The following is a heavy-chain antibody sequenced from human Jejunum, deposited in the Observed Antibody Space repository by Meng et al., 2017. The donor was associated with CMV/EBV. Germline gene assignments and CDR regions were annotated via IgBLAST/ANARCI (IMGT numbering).Heavy chain of an antibody. CDR3: AKTYELRKRFDP. D-gene: IGHD3-16*01. J-gene: IGHJ5*02. CDR2: IYYSGST. Sequence: CTVSGGFAGSGGYYWSWIRQPPGKGLEWIGYIYYSGSTDYNPSLKSRVTISVDTSKSQFSLRLSSVTAADTAVYYCAKTYELRKRFDPWGQGTLVTVSS. V-gene: IGHV4-61*08. CDR1: GGFAGSGGYY.